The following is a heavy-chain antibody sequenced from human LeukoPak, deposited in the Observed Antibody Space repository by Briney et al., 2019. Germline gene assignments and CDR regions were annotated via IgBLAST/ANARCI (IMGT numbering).Heavy chain of an antibody. CDR3: AKDRPNSPGGYYYYGMDV. V-gene: IGHV3-23*01. Sequence: GGSLRLSCAASGFTFSSYAMSWVRQAPGKGLEWVSAISGGGGSTYYADYVKGRFTISRDNSKNSLYLQMNSLRAEDTAVYYCAKDRPNSPGGYYYYGMDVWGQGTTVTVSS. CDR1: GFTFSSYA. CDR2: ISGGGGST. D-gene: IGHD2/OR15-2a*01. J-gene: IGHJ6*02.